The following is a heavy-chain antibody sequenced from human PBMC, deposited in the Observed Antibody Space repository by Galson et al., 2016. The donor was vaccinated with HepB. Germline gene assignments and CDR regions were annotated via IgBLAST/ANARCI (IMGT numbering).Heavy chain of an antibody. Sequence: LSCAASGFTFNTYTMNWVRQAPGKGLEWVSYISSTSSTIYYADSVKGRFTISRDNAKHSLYLQMSSLRDEDTAVYYCARTKVDYGDYYAMDVWGQGTTVTVSS. CDR3: ARTKVDYGDYYAMDV. D-gene: IGHD4-17*01. CDR2: ISSTSSTI. V-gene: IGHV3-48*02. CDR1: GFTFNTYT. J-gene: IGHJ6*02.